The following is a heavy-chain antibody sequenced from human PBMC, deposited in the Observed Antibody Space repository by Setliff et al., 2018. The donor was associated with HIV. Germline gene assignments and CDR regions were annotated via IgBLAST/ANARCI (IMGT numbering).Heavy chain of an antibody. Sequence: PGESLTISCKGSGYSFTSYWIGWVRQMPGKGLEWMGIIYPGDSDTTYSSSFQGQVTISADKSINTAYLQWSSLKASDTAMYYCARLGDSFDSSGYYYSAEYFQHWGQGTLVTVS. D-gene: IGHD3-22*01. CDR2: IYPGDSDT. CDR1: GYSFTSYW. CDR3: ARLGDSFDSSGYYYSAEYFQH. V-gene: IGHV5-51*01. J-gene: IGHJ1*01.